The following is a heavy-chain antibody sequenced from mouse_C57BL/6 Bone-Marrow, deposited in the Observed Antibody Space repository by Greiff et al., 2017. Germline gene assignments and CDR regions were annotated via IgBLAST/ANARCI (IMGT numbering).Heavy chain of an antibody. CDR1: GYTFTSYW. Sequence: QVQLQQPGAELVRPGTSVKLSCKASGYTFTSYWMHWVKQRPGQGLEWIGVIDPSDSYTNYNQKFKGKATLTVDTSSSTAYMQLSSLTSEDSAVYYCARDDYDPYYDAIDYGGQGTSVTVSA. D-gene: IGHD2-4*01. CDR3: ARDDYDPYYDAIDY. J-gene: IGHJ4*01. V-gene: IGHV1-59*01. CDR2: IDPSDSYT.